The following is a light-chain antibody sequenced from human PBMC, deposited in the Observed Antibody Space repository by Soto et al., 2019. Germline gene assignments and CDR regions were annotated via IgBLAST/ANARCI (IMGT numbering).Light chain of an antibody. V-gene: IGKV3-20*01. J-gene: IGKJ2*01. Sequence: ENVLTQSPGTLRLSPGERATLSCRASHSVSSSYLNWYRQRPGQAPRLLIYRASRRATGIPDRFSARGSGTDFTHTNRRLEPEDSAVYNCQQDGSSSPYTLGQGTKLAI. CDR2: RAS. CDR1: HSVSSSY. CDR3: QQDGSSSPYT.